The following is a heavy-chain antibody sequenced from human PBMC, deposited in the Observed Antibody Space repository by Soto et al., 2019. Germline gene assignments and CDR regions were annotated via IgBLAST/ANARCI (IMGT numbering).Heavy chain of an antibody. CDR2: IYHSGST. J-gene: IGHJ6*02. Sequence: SETLSLTCAVSGGSISSSNWWSGVRQPPGKGLEWIGEIYHSGSTNYNPSLKSRVTISVDKSKNQFSLKLSSVTAADTAVYYCARVTVVTPWEGYYYYGMDVWGQGTTVTVSS. CDR1: GGSISSSNW. D-gene: IGHD1-26*01. V-gene: IGHV4-4*02. CDR3: ARVTVVTPWEGYYYYGMDV.